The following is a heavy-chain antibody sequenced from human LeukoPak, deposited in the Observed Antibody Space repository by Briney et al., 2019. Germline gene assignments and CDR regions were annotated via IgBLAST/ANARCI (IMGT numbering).Heavy chain of an antibody. V-gene: IGHV1-24*01. CDR1: GYTLTELS. J-gene: IGHJ3*02. Sequence: ASVKVSCKVSGYTLTELSVHWVRQAPGKGLEWMGNFDPKDGDTIYAQRFQGRVTMTEDTSTHTAYMELSSLRSEDMAVYYCARGYDSSGYYYGDAFDIWGQGTMVTVSS. D-gene: IGHD3-22*01. CDR2: FDPKDGDT. CDR3: ARGYDSSGYYYGDAFDI.